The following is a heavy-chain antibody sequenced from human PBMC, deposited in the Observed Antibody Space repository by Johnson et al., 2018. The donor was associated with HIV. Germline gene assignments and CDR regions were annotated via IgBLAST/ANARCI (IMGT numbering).Heavy chain of an antibody. V-gene: IGHV3-30*14. CDR3: ARGSYDGDAFDI. CDR2: ISYDGSNK. J-gene: IGHJ3*02. Sequence: QVQLVESGGGVVQPGRSLRLSCAASGFPFSNFAMHWVRQAPGKGLEWVAIISYDGSNKYYADSVKGRFTISRDNSKNTLYLQMNSLRAEDTALYYCARGSYDGDAFDIWGQGTKVTVSS. CDR1: GFPFSNFA. D-gene: IGHD1-26*01.